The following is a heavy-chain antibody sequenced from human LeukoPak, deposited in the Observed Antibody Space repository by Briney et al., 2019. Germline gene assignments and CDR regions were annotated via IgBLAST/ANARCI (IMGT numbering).Heavy chain of an antibody. CDR3: AREKSTGCSGGSCYFDY. V-gene: IGHV3-23*01. D-gene: IGHD2-15*01. Sequence: GGSLRLSCAASGFTFTTYPMSWVRQAPGKGLEWVSAISASGGGTYYADSVKGRFTISRDNSRSTVFLQMSSLRAEDTAVYYCAREKSTGCSGGSCYFDYWGQGTLVTVSP. CDR1: GFTFTTYP. J-gene: IGHJ4*02. CDR2: ISASGGGT.